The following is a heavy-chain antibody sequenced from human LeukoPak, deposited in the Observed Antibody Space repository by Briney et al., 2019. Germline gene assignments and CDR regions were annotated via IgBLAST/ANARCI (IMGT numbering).Heavy chain of an antibody. D-gene: IGHD1-26*01. CDR3: AISMSGSYYYYYYMDV. CDR2: INPSGGST. J-gene: IGHJ6*03. CDR1: GYTFTSYY. V-gene: IGHV1-46*01. Sequence: ASVKVSCKASGYTFTSYYMHWVRQAPGQGLEWMGIINPSGGSTSYAQKFQGRVTMTRDMSTSTVYMELSSLRSEDTAVYYCAISMSGSYYYYYYMDVWGKGTTVTVSS.